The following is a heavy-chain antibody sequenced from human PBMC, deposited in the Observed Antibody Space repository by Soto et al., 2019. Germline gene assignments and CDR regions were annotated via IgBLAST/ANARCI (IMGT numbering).Heavy chain of an antibody. D-gene: IGHD6-6*01. CDR2: IYWDDDK. CDR1: WFSLSTDDVG. J-gene: IGHJ4*02. CDR3: ARSKYSISSFDD. V-gene: IGHV2-5*02. Sequence: XGPTLATQTQTLTLTCTFSWFSLSTDDVGVGCIRQPPGKALDWLAVIYWDDDKRYSPSLKSRLTITKDTSKNQVLLNMTNMDPVDTATYFCARSKYSISSFDDWGQGALVTVSS.